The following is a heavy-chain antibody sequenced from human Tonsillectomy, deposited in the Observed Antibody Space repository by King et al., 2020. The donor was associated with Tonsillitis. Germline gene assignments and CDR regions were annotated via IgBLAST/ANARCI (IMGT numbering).Heavy chain of an antibody. CDR3: AKHNYSYSLDAFDI. CDR1: GYTFYNYA. CDR2: ISGSGGST. D-gene: IGHD3-10*01. V-gene: IGHV3-23*04. Sequence: VQLVESGGGLVQPGGSLRLSCAASGYTFYNYAMSWVGKAPGKGREWVSAISGSGGSTYYADSVKGRFTITRDRNTLYLQMNRLRAEDTAVDYCAKHNYSYSLDAFDIWGQGTIVTVSS. J-gene: IGHJ3*02.